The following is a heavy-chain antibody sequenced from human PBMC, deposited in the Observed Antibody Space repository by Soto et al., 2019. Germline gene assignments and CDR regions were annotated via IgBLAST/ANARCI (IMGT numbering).Heavy chain of an antibody. CDR3: AKDWVYCSGGSCPRPFDY. D-gene: IGHD2-15*01. CDR2: ISGSGATT. Sequence: EVQLLESGGGLVQPGGSLRLYCAASGFTFSSYARTWVPQAPGRGLEWVSTISGSGATTHYADSVKGRFTISRDNSKNTLCLQMNSLRAEDTAVYYCAKDWVYCSGGSCPRPFDYWGQGTLVTVSS. V-gene: IGHV3-23*01. J-gene: IGHJ4*02. CDR1: GFTFSSYA.